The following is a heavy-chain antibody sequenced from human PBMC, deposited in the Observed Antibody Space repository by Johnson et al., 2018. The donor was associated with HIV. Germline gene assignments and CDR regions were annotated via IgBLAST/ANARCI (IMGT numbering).Heavy chain of an antibody. J-gene: IGHJ3*02. V-gene: IGHV3-13*01. D-gene: IGHD5-24*01. CDR3: ARACRDGYTCDVFDI. CDR1: PFTFSSYA. Sequence: VQLVESGGGLLHPGGSLRLSCGAPPFTFSSYAMRWVRQAPVKGLDWVSVISFSDTFYPDSVKGRFTISRDNAKNSLYLQINSLTAGDTAVYYCARACRDGYTCDVFDIWGQGTMVTVSS. CDR2: ISFSDT.